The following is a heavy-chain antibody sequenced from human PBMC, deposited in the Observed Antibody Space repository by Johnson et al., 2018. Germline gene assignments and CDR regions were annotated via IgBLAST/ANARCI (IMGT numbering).Heavy chain of an antibody. CDR1: GFTVSSNY. Sequence: VQLVESGGGLIQPGGSLRLSCAASGFTVSSNYMSWVRQAPGKGLEWVSVIYSGGSTYYADSVKGRFTISRDNSKNTLYLQMNSLRAEDTAVYYWAQVNIAVRSGSWEMERLWFDPWGQGTLVTVSS. D-gene: IGHD2-15*01. J-gene: IGHJ5*02. V-gene: IGHV3-53*01. CDR3: AQVNIAVRSGSWEMERLWFDP. CDR2: IYSGGST.